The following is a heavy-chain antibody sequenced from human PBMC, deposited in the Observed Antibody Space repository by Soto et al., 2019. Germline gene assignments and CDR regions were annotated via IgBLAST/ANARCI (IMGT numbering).Heavy chain of an antibody. CDR1: GFTFSSYW. CDR2: IKQDGSEK. D-gene: IGHD6-19*01. CDR3: ARDIQPQFLTGYSSGWYVVPSDYYYGMDV. V-gene: IGHV3-7*05. Sequence: GGSLRLSCAASGFTFSSYWMSWVRQAPGKGLEWVANIKQDGSEKYYVDSVKGRFTISRDNAKNSLYLQMNSLRAEDTAVYYCARDIQPQFLTGYSSGWYVVPSDYYYGMDVWGQGTTVTVSS. J-gene: IGHJ6*02.